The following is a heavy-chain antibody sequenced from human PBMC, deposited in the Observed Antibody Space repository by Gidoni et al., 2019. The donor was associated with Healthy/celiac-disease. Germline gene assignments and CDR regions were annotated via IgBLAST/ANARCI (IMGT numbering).Heavy chain of an antibody. Sequence: EVQLVESGGGLVKPGGSLRLSCAASGFTFSSYSMNWVRQAPGKGLEWVSSISSSSSYIYYADSVKGRFTISRDNAKNSLYLQMNSLRAEDTAVYYCARPPRGGKGDYVWAPFSVWGQGTLVTVSS. J-gene: IGHJ4*02. V-gene: IGHV3-21*01. CDR2: ISSSSSYI. D-gene: IGHD3-16*01. CDR3: ARPPRGGKGDYVWAPFSV. CDR1: GFTFSSYS.